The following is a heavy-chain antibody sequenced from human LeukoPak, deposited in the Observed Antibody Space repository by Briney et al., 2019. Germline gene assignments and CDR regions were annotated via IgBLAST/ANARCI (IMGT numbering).Heavy chain of an antibody. Sequence: GGSLRLSCAASGFTVSSNYMSWVRKAPGKGLEWVSVIYSGGSTYYADSVKGRFTISRDNSKNTLYLQMNSLRDEDTAVYYCARAHRTLDSSGYYFTNWFDPWGQGTLVTVSS. V-gene: IGHV3-66*01. CDR2: IYSGGST. CDR3: ARAHRTLDSSGYYFTNWFDP. CDR1: GFTVSSNY. D-gene: IGHD3-22*01. J-gene: IGHJ5*02.